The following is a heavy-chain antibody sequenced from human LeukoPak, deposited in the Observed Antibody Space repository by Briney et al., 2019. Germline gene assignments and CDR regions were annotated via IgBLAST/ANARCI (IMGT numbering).Heavy chain of an antibody. CDR2: ISYDGSNK. CDR3: ASSPYYYGSGLDY. V-gene: IGHV3-30-3*01. CDR1: GFTFSSYA. D-gene: IGHD3-10*01. J-gene: IGHJ4*02. Sequence: GGSLRLSCAASGFTFSSYAMHWVRQAPGKGLEWVAVISYDGSNKYYADSVKGRFTISRDNSKNTLYLQMKSLRAEDTAVYYCASSPYYYGSGLDYWGQGTLVTVSS.